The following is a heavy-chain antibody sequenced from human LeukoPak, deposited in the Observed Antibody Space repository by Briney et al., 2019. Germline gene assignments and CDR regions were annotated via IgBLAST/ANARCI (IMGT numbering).Heavy chain of an antibody. CDR1: GLTFSDYY. Sequence: GGSLRLSCAASGLTFSDYYMSWIRQAPGKGLQWVSYISSSGSTIYYADSVKGRFTISRDNAKNSLYLQMNSLRAEDTAVYYCARTHYGDYVVYWGQGTLVTVSS. CDR3: ARTHYGDYVVY. V-gene: IGHV3-11*01. CDR2: ISSSGSTI. D-gene: IGHD4-17*01. J-gene: IGHJ4*02.